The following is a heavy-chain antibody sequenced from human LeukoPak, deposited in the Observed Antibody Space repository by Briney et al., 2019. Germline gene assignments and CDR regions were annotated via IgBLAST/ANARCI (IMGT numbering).Heavy chain of an antibody. V-gene: IGHV3-11*01. J-gene: IGHJ4*02. CDR2: ISSSGSTI. Sequence: GGSLRLSCAASGFTFSDYYRSWIRQAPGKGLEWVSYISSSGSTIYYADSVKGRFTISRDNAKNSLYLQMNSLRAEDTAVYYCARERYSRSYPFDYWGQGNLVTVSS. CDR1: GFTFSDYY. CDR3: ARERYSRSYPFDY. D-gene: IGHD6-13*01.